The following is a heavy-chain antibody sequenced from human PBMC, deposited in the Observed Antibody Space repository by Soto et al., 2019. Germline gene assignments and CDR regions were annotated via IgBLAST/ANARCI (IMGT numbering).Heavy chain of an antibody. V-gene: IGHV1-69*13. CDR3: AKTKVVTAAISLPDSYYGMDV. J-gene: IGHJ6*02. CDR1: GGTFSSYA. CDR2: IIPIFGTA. Sequence: GASVEVSCKASGGTFSSYAISWVRQAPGQGLEWMGGIIPIFGTANYAQKFQGRVTITADESTSTAYMELSSLRSEDTAVYYCAKTKVVTAAISLPDSYYGMDVWGQGTTVTVSS. D-gene: IGHD2-2*01.